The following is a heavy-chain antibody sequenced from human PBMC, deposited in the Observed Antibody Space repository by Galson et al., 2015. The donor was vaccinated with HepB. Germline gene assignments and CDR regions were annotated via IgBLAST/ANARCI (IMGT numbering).Heavy chain of an antibody. CDR3: AKERSQSYSDC. CDR2: ISAYNRYT. CDR1: GYTFSTYS. D-gene: IGHD3-10*01. Sequence: SVKVSCKASGYTFSTYSITWVRQAPGQGLEWMGWISAYNRYTNYAQKFQGRVTMTTDTSTNTACMELRRLRSDDTAVYYCAKERSQSYSDCWGQGALVTVSS. J-gene: IGHJ4*02. V-gene: IGHV1-18*01.